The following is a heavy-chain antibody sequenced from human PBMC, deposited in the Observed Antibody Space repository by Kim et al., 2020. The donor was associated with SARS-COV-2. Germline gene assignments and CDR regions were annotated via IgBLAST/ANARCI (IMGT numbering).Heavy chain of an antibody. V-gene: IGHV4-39*01. CDR1: GGSISSSSYY. CDR2: IYYSGST. J-gene: IGHJ4*02. CDR3: ARYHSGSYIMLGRYDY. D-gene: IGHD1-26*01. Sequence: SETLSLTCTVSGGSISSSSYYWGWIRQPPGKGLEWIGSIYYSGSTYYNPSLKSRVTISVDTSKNQFSLKLSSVTAADTAVYYCARYHSGSYIMLGRYDYWGQGTLVTVSS.